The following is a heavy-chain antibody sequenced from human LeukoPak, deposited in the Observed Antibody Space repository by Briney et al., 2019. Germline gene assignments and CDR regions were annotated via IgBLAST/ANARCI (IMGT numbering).Heavy chain of an antibody. V-gene: IGHV4-4*07. CDR2: IYSSGDT. Sequence: PSETLSLTCSVSGGSISNSYWSWIRQPAGKGLEWIGRIYSSGDTNYNPSFKSRVSMSVDTSKSQFSLNLSSVTAADTAVFFCARDRGYGGYDPTFDYWGHGTLVIVSS. D-gene: IGHD5-12*01. CDR3: ARDRGYGGYDPTFDY. J-gene: IGHJ4*01. CDR1: GGSISNSY.